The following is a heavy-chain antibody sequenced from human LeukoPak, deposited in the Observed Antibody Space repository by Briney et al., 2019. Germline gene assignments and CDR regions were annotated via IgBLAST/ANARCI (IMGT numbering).Heavy chain of an antibody. D-gene: IGHD6-19*01. CDR2: ISYDGSNK. CDR1: GFTFSSYG. Sequence: GGSLRLSCAASGFTFSSYGMHWVRQAPGKGLEWVAVISYDGSNKYYADSVKSRFTISRDNSKNTLYLQMNSLRAEDTAVYYCARDLVAGTIDYWGQGTLVTVSS. J-gene: IGHJ4*02. CDR3: ARDLVAGTIDY. V-gene: IGHV3-30*19.